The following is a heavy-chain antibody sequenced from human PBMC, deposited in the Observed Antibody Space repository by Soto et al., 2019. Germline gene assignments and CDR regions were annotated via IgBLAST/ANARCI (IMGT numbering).Heavy chain of an antibody. CDR3: ARGRVGIAVAGISQKHYYFDY. V-gene: IGHV4-34*01. CDR1: GGSFSGYY. Sequence: TSETLSLTYAVYGGSFSGYYWNWIRQPPGKGLEWIGEINHSGSTNYNPSLKSRVTISVDTSKNQFSLKLSSVTAADTAVYYCARGRVGIAVAGISQKHYYFDYWGQGTLVTVSS. D-gene: IGHD6-19*01. CDR2: INHSGST. J-gene: IGHJ4*02.